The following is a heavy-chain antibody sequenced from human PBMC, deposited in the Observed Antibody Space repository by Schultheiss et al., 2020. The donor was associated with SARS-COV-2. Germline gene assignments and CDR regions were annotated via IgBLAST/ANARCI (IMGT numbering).Heavy chain of an antibody. J-gene: IGHJ4*02. CDR1: GYTFTGYY. CDR2: INPNSGGT. CDR3: ARDFTVTTPTY. V-gene: IGHV1-2*02. D-gene: IGHD4-17*01. Sequence: ASVKVSCKASGYTFTGYYMHWVRQAPGQGLEWMGWINPNSGGTNYAQKFQGRVTMTRDTSTSTAYMELRSLRSDDTAVYYCARDFTVTTPTYWGQGTLVTVSS.